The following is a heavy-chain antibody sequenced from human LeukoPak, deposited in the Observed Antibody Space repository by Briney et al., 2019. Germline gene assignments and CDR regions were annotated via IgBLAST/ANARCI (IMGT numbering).Heavy chain of an antibody. Sequence: PSETLSLTCAVYGGSFSGYYWSWIRQPPGKGLGWIGEINHSGSTNYNPSLKSRVTISVDTSKNQFSLKLSSVTAVDTAVYYCARGVGMTTVVTQPFDYWGQGTLVTVSS. V-gene: IGHV4-34*01. CDR2: INHSGST. D-gene: IGHD4-23*01. J-gene: IGHJ4*02. CDR1: GGSFSGYY. CDR3: ARGVGMTTVVTQPFDY.